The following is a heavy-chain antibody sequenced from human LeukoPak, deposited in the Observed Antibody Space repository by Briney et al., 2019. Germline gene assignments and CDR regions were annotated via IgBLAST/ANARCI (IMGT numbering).Heavy chain of an antibody. CDR2: ISGSGGET. D-gene: IGHD2-2*01. V-gene: IGHV3-23*01. Sequence: GGSLRLSCAASGFTFSTYAMSWVRRAPGKGLEWVSVISGSGGETYYADSVKGRFTISRDNSKNTLSLQMNSLRAEDTAVYYCSKSDIVVGRWFDPWGQGTLVTVSS. CDR3: SKSDIVVGRWFDP. CDR1: GFTFSTYA. J-gene: IGHJ5*02.